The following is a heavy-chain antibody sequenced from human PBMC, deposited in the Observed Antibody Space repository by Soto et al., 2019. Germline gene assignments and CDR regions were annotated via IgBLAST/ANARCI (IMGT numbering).Heavy chain of an antibody. J-gene: IGHJ6*03. D-gene: IGHD3-10*01. CDR3: AKLYGPNYFYYYMDV. CDR1: GFSFSSYA. V-gene: IGHV3-23*01. CDR2: ISGSGGST. Sequence: EVQLLESGGGLVQPGGSLRLSCAASGFSFSSYAMSWVRQAPGKGLEWVSAISGSGGSTYYADSVKGRFTISRDNSKNTLYLQMNSLRAEDTAVYYCAKLYGPNYFYYYMDVWGKGTTVTVSS.